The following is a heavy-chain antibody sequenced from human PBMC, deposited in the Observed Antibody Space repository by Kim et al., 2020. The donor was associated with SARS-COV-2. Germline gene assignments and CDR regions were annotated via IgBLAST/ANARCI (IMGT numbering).Heavy chain of an antibody. V-gene: IGHV4-4*07. Sequence: SETLSLTCTVSGGSISSYYWSWIRQPAGKGLEWIGRIYTSGSTNYNPSLKSRVTMSVDTSKNQFSLKLSSVTAADTAVYYCARDWDSDYDFWSGYYRAAFDIWGQGTMVTVSS. CDR1: GGSISSYY. D-gene: IGHD3-3*01. CDR2: IYTSGST. CDR3: ARDWDSDYDFWSGYYRAAFDI. J-gene: IGHJ3*02.